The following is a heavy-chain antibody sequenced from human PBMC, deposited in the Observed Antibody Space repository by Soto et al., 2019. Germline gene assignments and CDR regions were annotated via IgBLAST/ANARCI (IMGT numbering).Heavy chain of an antibody. Sequence: QVQLVQSGAEVKKPGASVKVSCKASGYTFTSYGISWVRQAPGQGLEWMGWISAYNGNTNYVQKLQVRVTMTTDTSTSTAYMELRSLRSDDTAVYYCARFWSYSSGWYVGWFDPWGQGTLVTVSS. CDR1: GYTFTSYG. CDR3: ARFWSYSSGWYVGWFDP. V-gene: IGHV1-18*01. D-gene: IGHD6-19*01. J-gene: IGHJ5*02. CDR2: ISAYNGNT.